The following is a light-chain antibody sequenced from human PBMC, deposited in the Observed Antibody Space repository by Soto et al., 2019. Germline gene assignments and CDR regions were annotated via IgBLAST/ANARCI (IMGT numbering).Light chain of an antibody. V-gene: IGKV1-5*03. Sequence: DIQMTQSPSTLSASVGDRVTITCRASQSISTWLAWYQQKPGKAPSLLIFKASELESGVPSRFSGSGSGTGFTLTISSLQPDDFATYYCQQYNTYGYVWTFGQGTKVDIK. CDR3: QQYNTYGYVWT. J-gene: IGKJ1*01. CDR2: KAS. CDR1: QSISTW.